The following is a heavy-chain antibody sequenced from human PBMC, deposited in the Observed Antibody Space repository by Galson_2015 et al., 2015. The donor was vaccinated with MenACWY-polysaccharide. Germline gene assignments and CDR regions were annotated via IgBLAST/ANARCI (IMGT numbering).Heavy chain of an antibody. Sequence: SETLSLTCAVYGGPFSGYYWSWIRQPSGKGLEWIGEINHSGRTNDNPSLKSRATISVETSKNKFSLKLSSVTAADTAVYYCARGIAATALYGMDVWGQGTTVTVSS. CDR1: GGPFSGYY. CDR2: INHSGRT. J-gene: IGHJ6*02. CDR3: ARGIAATALYGMDV. D-gene: IGHD6-13*01. V-gene: IGHV4-34*04.